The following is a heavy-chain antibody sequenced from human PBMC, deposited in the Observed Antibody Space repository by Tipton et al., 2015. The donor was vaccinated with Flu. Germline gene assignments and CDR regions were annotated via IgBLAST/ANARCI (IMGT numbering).Heavy chain of an antibody. CDR3: ARVNRSWLVP. Sequence: TLSLTCSLSGGSISDYYYTWFRQPPGKGLEWIGSIFYTGNTDYSPSLKSRVTISLDTSKNQFSLELTSMTAADTAVYYCARVNRSWLVPWGQGTLVTVSS. V-gene: IGHV4-59*13. J-gene: IGHJ5*02. D-gene: IGHD2/OR15-2a*01. CDR1: GGSISDYY. CDR2: IFYTGNT.